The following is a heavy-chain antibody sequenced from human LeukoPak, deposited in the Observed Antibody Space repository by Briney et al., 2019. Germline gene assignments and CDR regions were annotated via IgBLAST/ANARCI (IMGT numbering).Heavy chain of an antibody. J-gene: IGHJ4*02. CDR3: AKDHSGYARFYFDY. V-gene: IGHV3-23*01. CDR2: ISGSGGST. D-gene: IGHD5-12*01. Sequence: GGSLRLFCAASGFTFSSYAMSWVRQAPGKGLEWVSAISGSGGSTYYADSVKGRFAISRDNSKNTLYLQMNSLRAEDTAVYYCAKDHSGYARFYFDYWGQGTLVTVSS. CDR1: GFTFSSYA.